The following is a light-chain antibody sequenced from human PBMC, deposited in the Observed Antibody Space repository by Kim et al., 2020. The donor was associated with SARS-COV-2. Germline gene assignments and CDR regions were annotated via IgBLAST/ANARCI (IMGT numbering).Light chain of an antibody. CDR1: QSIGTY. Sequence: DMQMTQSPSSLSASVGDRVTITCRASQSIGTYLSWYQQKPGKAPKLLIYGASSLQGGVPSRFSGRGSGTDFTLTISSLQPEDFASYYCLQSSSTPPTFGGGTKLEI. CDR2: GAS. J-gene: IGKJ4*01. V-gene: IGKV1-39*01. CDR3: LQSSSTPPT.